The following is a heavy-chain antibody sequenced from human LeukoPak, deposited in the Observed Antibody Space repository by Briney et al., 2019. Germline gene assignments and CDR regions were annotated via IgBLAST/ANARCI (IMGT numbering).Heavy chain of an antibody. CDR2: MNPNSGNT. V-gene: IGHV1-8*03. CDR1: GYTFTSYD. D-gene: IGHD3-3*01. J-gene: IGHJ4*02. Sequence: ASVKVSCKASGYTFTSYDINWVRQAPGQGLGWMGWMNPNSGNTGYAQKFQGRVTITRNTSISTAYMELSSLRSEDTAVYYCARIGLSGYLYYFDYWGQGTLVTVSS. CDR3: ARIGLSGYLYYFDY.